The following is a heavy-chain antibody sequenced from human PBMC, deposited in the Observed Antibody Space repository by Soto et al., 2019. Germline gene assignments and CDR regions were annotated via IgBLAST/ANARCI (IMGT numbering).Heavy chain of an antibody. CDR1: GYTFTSYY. CDR2: INPSGGST. J-gene: IGHJ5*02. Sequence: ASVKVSCKASGYTFTSYYMHWVRQAPGQGLEWMGIINPSGGSTSYAQKFQGRVTMTRDTSTSTVYMELSSLRSEDTAVYYCALAAAGFNWFDPWGQGTLVTVSS. V-gene: IGHV1-46*01. CDR3: ALAAAGFNWFDP. D-gene: IGHD6-13*01.